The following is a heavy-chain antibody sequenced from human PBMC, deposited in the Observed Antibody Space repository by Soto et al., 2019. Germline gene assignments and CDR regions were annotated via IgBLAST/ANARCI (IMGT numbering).Heavy chain of an antibody. V-gene: IGHV3-21*01. J-gene: IGHJ4*02. CDR1: RLNFTIYT. Sequence: PRGSLILPCAPSRLNFTIYTMDWVRQAPGKGLEWVSSISSTTNYIYYADSMKGRFTVSRDNAKNSVYLEMNSLSAEDAALYYCARESEDLPSNFDYWGQGTLVTVSS. CDR2: ISSTTNYI. CDR3: ARESEDLPSNFDY.